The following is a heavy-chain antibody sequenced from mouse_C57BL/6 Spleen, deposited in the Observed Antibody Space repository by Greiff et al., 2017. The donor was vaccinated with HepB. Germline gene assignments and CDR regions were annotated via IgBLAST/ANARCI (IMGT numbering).Heavy chain of an antibody. V-gene: IGHV5-4*03. CDR2: ISDGGSYT. D-gene: IGHD2-4*01. CDR3: ARAYDYYYAMDY. CDR1: GFTFSSYA. J-gene: IGHJ4*01. Sequence: DVKLVESGGGLVKPGGSLKLSCAASGFTFSSYAMSWVRQTPEKRLEWVATISDGGSYTYYPDNVKGRFTISRDNAKNNLYLQMSHLKSEDTAMYYCARAYDYYYAMDYWGQGTSVTVSS.